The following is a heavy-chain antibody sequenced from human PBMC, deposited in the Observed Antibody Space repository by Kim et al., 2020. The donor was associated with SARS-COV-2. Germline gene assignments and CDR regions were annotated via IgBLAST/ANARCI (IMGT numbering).Heavy chain of an antibody. J-gene: IGHJ4*02. D-gene: IGHD2-8*02. V-gene: IGHV3-30*18. CDR1: GFTFSRYG. CDR3: AKGSTGSGHSSADD. CDR2: ITHDESET. Sequence: GGSLRLSCAASGFTFSRYGLHWVRQAPGKGLVWLAVITHDESETFYADSVKGRFTISRDTSNRMLYLEMKSLKTEDTAVYFCAKGSTGSGHSSADDWGQQSLVTVSS.